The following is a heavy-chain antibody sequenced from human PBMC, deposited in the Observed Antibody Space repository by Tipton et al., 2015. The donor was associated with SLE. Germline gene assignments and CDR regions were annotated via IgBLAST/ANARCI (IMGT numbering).Heavy chain of an antibody. CDR1: EFPFEDYA. Sequence: SLRLSCAASEFPFEDYAMYWVRQAPGKGLEWVSGISWNSANVVYADSVKGRFTISRDNARNSLYLQMNSLRPEDTALYYCAKAGGGSSYYHYMDGWGKGTTVTVSS. CDR3: AKAGGGSSYYHYMDG. V-gene: IGHV3-9*01. J-gene: IGHJ6*03. D-gene: IGHD3-10*01. CDR2: ISWNSANV.